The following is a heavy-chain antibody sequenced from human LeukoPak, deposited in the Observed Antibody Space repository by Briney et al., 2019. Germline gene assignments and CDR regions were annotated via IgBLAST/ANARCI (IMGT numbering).Heavy chain of an antibody. CDR2: INAGNGNT. CDR3: ARGRGYSGYGLNFDY. D-gene: IGHD5-12*01. J-gene: IGHJ4*02. CDR1: GYTFTSYA. Sequence: WASVTVSCKASGYTFTSYAMHWVRQAPGQRLEWMGWINAGNGNTKYSQKFQGRVTITRDTSASTAYMELSSLRSEDTAVYYCARGRGYSGYGLNFDYWGQGTLVTVSS. V-gene: IGHV1-3*01.